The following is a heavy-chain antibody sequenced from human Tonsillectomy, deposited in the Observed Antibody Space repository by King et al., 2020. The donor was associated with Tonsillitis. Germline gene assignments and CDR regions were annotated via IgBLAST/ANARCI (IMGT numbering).Heavy chain of an antibody. CDR2: IYSGGGSK. J-gene: IGHJ3*01. V-gene: IGHV3-23*03. CDR1: GFTFSNYA. D-gene: IGHD6-13*01. Sequence: VQLVESGGGLVQPGGSLRLSCAASGFTFSNYAMTWVRQAPGKGLEWVSVIYSGGGSKYYADSVKGRFTISRDNSRNTVYLQMSSLRADDTAVYYCAKDRLTTAGGDSFDFWGQGTMVTVSS. CDR3: AKDRLTTAGGDSFDF.